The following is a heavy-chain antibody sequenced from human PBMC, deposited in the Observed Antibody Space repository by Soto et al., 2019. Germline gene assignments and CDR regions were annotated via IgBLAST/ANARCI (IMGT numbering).Heavy chain of an antibody. Sequence: GASVKVSFKASGYTFTSYGISWVRQAPGQGLEWMGWISAYNGNTNYAQKLQGRVTMTTDTSTSTAYMELRSLRSDDTAVYYCAREGRIVGATTFDYWGQGTLVTVSS. CDR2: ISAYNGNT. J-gene: IGHJ4*02. CDR3: AREGRIVGATTFDY. D-gene: IGHD1-26*01. V-gene: IGHV1-18*01. CDR1: GYTFTSYG.